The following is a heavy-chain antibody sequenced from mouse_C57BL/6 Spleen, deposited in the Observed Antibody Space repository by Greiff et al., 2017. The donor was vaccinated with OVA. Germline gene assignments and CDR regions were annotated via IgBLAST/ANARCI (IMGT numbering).Heavy chain of an antibody. D-gene: IGHD4-1*01. CDR2: IHPNSGST. J-gene: IGHJ3*01. CDR1: GYTFTSYW. Sequence: QVQLQQPGAELVKPGASVKLSCKASGYTFTSYWMHWVKQRPGQGLEWIGMIHPNSGSTNYNEKFKSKATLTVANSSSTAYMQSRSLTSEDSAVCDCARLDWDTAYWGQGTLVTVSA. CDR3: ARLDWDTAY. V-gene: IGHV1-64*01.